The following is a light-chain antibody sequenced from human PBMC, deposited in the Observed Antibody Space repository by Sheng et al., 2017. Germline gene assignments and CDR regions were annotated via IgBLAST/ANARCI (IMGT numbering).Light chain of an antibody. J-gene: IGLJ2*01. Sequence: QSVLTQPPSVSGAPGQRVTISCTGSSSNIGAGVDVHWYQQLPGTAPKLLIYDNNNRPSGVPDRFSGSKSGASASLAITGLQAEDEAAYYCSSYAGSSNVLFGGGTKLTVL. CDR2: DNN. CDR3: SSYAGSSNVL. V-gene: IGLV1-40*01. CDR1: SSNIGAGVD.